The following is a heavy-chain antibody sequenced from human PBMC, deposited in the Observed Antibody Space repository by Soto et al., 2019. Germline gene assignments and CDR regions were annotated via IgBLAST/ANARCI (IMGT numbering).Heavy chain of an antibody. CDR1: GGSISSGGYY. Sequence: SETLSLTCTVSGGSISSGGYYWSWIRQHPGEGLEWIGYINYSGSTYYNPSLKSRVTMSVDTSKNQFSLKLSSVTAADTAVYYCARFPFDRSSWTNPRYFDSWGQGTLVTVSS. CDR3: ARFPFDRSSWTNPRYFDS. D-gene: IGHD6-13*01. CDR2: INYSGST. J-gene: IGHJ4*02. V-gene: IGHV4-31*03.